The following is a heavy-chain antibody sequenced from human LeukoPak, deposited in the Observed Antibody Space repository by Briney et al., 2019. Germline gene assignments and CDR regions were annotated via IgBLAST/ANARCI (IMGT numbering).Heavy chain of an antibody. CDR2: ISWNSGSI. V-gene: IGHV3-9*01. D-gene: IGHD1-26*01. CDR3: AKDPSGSYFYHYFDY. Sequence: GRSPRLSCAASGFTFDDYAMHWVRQAPGKGLEWVSGISWNSGSIGYADSVKGRFTISRDNAKNSLYLQMNSLRAEDTALYYCAKDPSGSYFYHYFDYWGQGTLVTVSS. CDR1: GFTFDDYA. J-gene: IGHJ4*02.